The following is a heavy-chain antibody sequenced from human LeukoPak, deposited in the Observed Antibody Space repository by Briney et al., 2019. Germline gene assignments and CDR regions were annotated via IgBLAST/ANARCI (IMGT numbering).Heavy chain of an antibody. D-gene: IGHD6-6*01. CDR3: ARDRRYSSSSRGFDY. J-gene: IGHJ4*02. Sequence: GGSLRLSCAASGFTFDDYAMHWVRQAPGKGLEWVSGISWNSGSIGYADSVKGRFTISRDNAKNSLYLQMNSLRAEDTAVYYCARDRRYSSSSRGFDYWGQGTLVTVSS. CDR1: GFTFDDYA. CDR2: ISWNSGSI. V-gene: IGHV3-9*01.